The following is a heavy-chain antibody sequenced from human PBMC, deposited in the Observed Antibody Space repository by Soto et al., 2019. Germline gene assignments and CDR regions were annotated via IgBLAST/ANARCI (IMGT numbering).Heavy chain of an antibody. CDR3: ARGLSERARGYSYINWFDP. V-gene: IGHV1-69*01. Sequence: QVQLVQSGAEVKKPGSSVKVSCKASGGTFSSYAISWVRQAPGQGLAWMGGIIPIFGTANYAQKFQGRVTITADEPTSTAYMELSSLRSEDTAVYYCARGLSERARGYSYINWFDPWGQGTLVTVSS. CDR2: IIPIFGTA. CDR1: GGTFSSYA. J-gene: IGHJ5*02. D-gene: IGHD5-18*01.